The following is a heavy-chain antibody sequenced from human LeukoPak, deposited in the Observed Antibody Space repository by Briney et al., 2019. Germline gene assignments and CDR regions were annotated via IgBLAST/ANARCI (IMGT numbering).Heavy chain of an antibody. CDR1: GGSISSYY. D-gene: IGHD3-22*01. CDR2: IYYSGST. CDR3: ARAPYYYDSSGYYLRYNWFDP. J-gene: IGHJ5*02. V-gene: IGHV4-59*01. Sequence: SETLSLTRTVSGGSISSYYWSWIRQPPGKGLEWIGYIYYSGSTNYNPSLKSRVTISVDTSKNQFSLKLSSVTAADTAVYYCARAPYYYDSSGYYLRYNWFDPWGQGTLVTVSS.